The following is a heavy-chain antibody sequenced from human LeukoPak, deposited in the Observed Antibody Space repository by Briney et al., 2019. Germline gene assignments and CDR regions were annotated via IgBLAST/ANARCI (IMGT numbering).Heavy chain of an antibody. CDR2: ISSSSSTM. CDR3: ARDRAIVVVPAALDY. CDR1: GFTFSSYS. V-gene: IGHV3-48*01. D-gene: IGHD2-2*01. Sequence: GGSLRLSCAASGFTFSSYSMNWVRQAPGKGLEWVSYISSSSSTMYYADSVKGRFTISRDNAKNSLYLQMNSLRAEDTAVYYCARDRAIVVVPAALDYWGQGTLVTVSS. J-gene: IGHJ4*02.